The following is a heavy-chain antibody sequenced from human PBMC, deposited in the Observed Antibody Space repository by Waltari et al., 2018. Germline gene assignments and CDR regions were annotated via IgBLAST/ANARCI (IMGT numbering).Heavy chain of an antibody. CDR3: ARDDNGDSE. D-gene: IGHD4-17*01. CDR1: GGSISRYY. CDR2: IYYSGST. J-gene: IGHJ4*02. V-gene: IGHV4-59*01. Sequence: QVQLQESGPGLEKPSETLSLTCTVSGGSISRYYWSWIRQPPGKGLEWIGYIYYSGSTNYNPSRKCRVTISVDTSKNQFSLKLSSVTAADTAVYYCARDDNGDSEWGQGTLVTVSS.